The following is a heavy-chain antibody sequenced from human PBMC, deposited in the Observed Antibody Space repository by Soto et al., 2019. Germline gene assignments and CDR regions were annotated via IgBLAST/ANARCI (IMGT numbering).Heavy chain of an antibody. CDR2: INHSGST. Sequence: SETLALTFAVYGGSFSGYYWSWIRQPPGKVLDWIGEINHSGSTNYNPSLKSRVTISVDTSKNQFSLKLSSVTAADTAVYYCARGPHIVVAKGGWFDPWGQGTLVTVSS. CDR3: ARGPHIVVAKGGWFDP. J-gene: IGHJ5*02. D-gene: IGHD2-21*01. V-gene: IGHV4-34*01. CDR1: GGSFSGYY.